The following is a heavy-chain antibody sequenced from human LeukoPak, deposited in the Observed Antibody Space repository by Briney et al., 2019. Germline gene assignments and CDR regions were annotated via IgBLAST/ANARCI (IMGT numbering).Heavy chain of an antibody. CDR1: GGSFSGYY. V-gene: IGHV3-21*01. CDR2: ITSSSSHI. Sequence: ETLSLTCAVYGGSFSGYYWTWIRQPPGKGLEWVSSITSSSSHIYYADSVKGRFTISRDNAKNSLYLQIDSLRAEDTAVYYCARDPYSGSYVDYYYYYYMDVWGKGTTVTISS. CDR3: ARDPYSGSYVDYYYYYYMDV. J-gene: IGHJ6*03. D-gene: IGHD6-13*01.